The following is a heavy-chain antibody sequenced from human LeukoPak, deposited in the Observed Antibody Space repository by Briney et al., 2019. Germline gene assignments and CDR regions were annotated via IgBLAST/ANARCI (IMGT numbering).Heavy chain of an antibody. CDR3: AKDISSGYYYLDY. D-gene: IGHD3-22*01. Sequence: GGSLRLSCAASGFTFSGYSMTWVRQAPGKGLEWVSLISRDGGSTYYADSVKGRFTISRDNSKNSLYLQMNSLRAEDTALYYCAKDISSGYYYLDYWGQGTLVTVSS. V-gene: IGHV3-43D*04. CDR1: GFTFSGYS. CDR2: ISRDGGST. J-gene: IGHJ4*02.